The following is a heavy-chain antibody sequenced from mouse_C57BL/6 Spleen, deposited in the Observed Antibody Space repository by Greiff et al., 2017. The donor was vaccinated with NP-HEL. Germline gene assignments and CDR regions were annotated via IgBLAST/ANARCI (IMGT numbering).Heavy chain of an antibody. CDR3: ASWGYCNYEEDGFAY. CDR2: ISYSGST. Sequence: EVKLVESGPGLVKPSQSLSLTCTVTGYYITRGYAWHWIRPFPGNKLEWMGYISYSGSTNYNQYLKSLISITHYTSKNHFFLKLNAVTTEDTATYYCASWGYCNYEEDGFAYWGQGTLVTVSA. CDR1: GYYITRGYA. D-gene: IGHD2-10*02. V-gene: IGHV3-1*01. J-gene: IGHJ3*01.